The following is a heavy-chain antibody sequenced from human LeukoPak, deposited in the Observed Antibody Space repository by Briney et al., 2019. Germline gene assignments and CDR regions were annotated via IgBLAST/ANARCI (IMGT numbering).Heavy chain of an antibody. Sequence: GASVKVSCKASGYTFAGYYMHWVRQAPAQGLEWMGRINPNSGDSNYAQKFQGRVTMTRDTSISTAYMELSRLRSDDTAVYYCARGRSDSSGNYWYDYWGQGTLVTVSA. J-gene: IGHJ4*02. V-gene: IGHV1-2*06. CDR1: GYTFAGYY. CDR2: INPNSGDS. D-gene: IGHD1-26*01. CDR3: ARGRSDSSGNYWYDY.